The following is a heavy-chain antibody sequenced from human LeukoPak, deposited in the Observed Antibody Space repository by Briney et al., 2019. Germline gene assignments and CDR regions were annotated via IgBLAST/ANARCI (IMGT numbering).Heavy chain of an antibody. V-gene: IGHV4-4*02. CDR2: IYHNGRT. Sequence: SETLSLTCVVSGVSITNGYWWYWVHQTPGKGLEWIGEIYHNGRTKYNPSLKSRVSILVDKSKNQFSLNLNSVTAADTAVYYCARDRLAAAATTPNYYYYYMDVWGKGTTVTVSS. D-gene: IGHD6-13*01. CDR3: ARDRLAAAATTPNYYYYYMDV. CDR1: GVSITNGYW. J-gene: IGHJ6*03.